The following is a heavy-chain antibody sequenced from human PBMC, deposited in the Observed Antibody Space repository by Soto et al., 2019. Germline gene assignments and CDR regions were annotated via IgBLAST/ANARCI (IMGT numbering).Heavy chain of an antibody. Sequence: GESLKISCKGSGYSFTSYCIGWVRQMPGKGLEWMGIIYPGDSDTRYSPSFQGQVTISADKSISTAYLQWSSLKASDTAMYYCARKGIAAAGTLTYYGMDVWGQGTTMTV. D-gene: IGHD6-13*01. CDR1: GYSFTSYC. J-gene: IGHJ6*02. CDR2: IYPGDSDT. CDR3: ARKGIAAAGTLTYYGMDV. V-gene: IGHV5-51*01.